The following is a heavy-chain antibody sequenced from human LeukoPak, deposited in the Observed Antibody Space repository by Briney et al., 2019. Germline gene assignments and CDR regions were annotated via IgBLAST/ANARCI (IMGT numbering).Heavy chain of an antibody. Sequence: GGSLRLSCTASGFTFGDYAMSWVRQAPGKGLEWVGFIRSKAYGGTTEYAASVKGRFTISRDDSKSIAYLQMNSLKTEDTAVYYCTRASGVGVAVAVDYWGQGTLVTVSS. J-gene: IGHJ4*02. CDR2: IRSKAYGGTT. CDR3: TRASGVGVAVAVDY. D-gene: IGHD6-19*01. V-gene: IGHV3-49*04. CDR1: GFTFGDYA.